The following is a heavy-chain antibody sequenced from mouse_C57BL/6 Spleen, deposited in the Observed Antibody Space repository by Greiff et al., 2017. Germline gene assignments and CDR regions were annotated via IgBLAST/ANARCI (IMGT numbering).Heavy chain of an antibody. J-gene: IGHJ1*03. CDR2: ISYDGSN. Sequence: EVQLQQSGPGLVKPSQSLSLTCSVTGYSITSGYYWNWIRQFPGNNLEWMGYISYDGSNNYHPSLKNRISITRDTSKNQFFLKLNSVTTEDTATYYCALGTGTGYFDVWGTGTTVTVSS. CDR1: GYSITSGYY. D-gene: IGHD4-1*01. CDR3: ALGTGTGYFDV. V-gene: IGHV3-6*01.